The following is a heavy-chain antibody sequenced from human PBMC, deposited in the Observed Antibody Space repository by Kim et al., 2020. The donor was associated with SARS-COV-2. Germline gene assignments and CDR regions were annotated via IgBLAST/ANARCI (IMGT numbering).Heavy chain of an antibody. CDR1: GFTFTSSA. CDR3: AAATSFVSWYGGDY. V-gene: IGHV1-58*01. CDR2: IVVGSGNT. D-gene: IGHD6-13*01. J-gene: IGHJ4*02. Sequence: SVKVSCKASGFTFTSSAVQWVRQARGQRLEWIGWIVVGSGNTNYAQKFQERVTITRDMSTSTAYMELSSLRSEDTAVYYCAAATSFVSWYGGDYWGQGTLVTVSS.